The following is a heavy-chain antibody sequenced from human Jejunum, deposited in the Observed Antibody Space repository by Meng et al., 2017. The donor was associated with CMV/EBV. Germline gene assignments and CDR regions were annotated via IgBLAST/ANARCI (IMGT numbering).Heavy chain of an antibody. Sequence: CTFSRYGMHWVRQAPGKGLVWVSHINSEGTTTRYADSVTGRFTVSRDNTKNTVYLQMNSLRAEDTAVYYCAKDKWRGGDCNAFDIWGQGTMVTVSS. J-gene: IGHJ3*02. CDR1: CTFSRYG. CDR2: INSEGTTT. CDR3: AKDKWRGGDCNAFDI. D-gene: IGHD2-21*01. V-gene: IGHV3-74*01.